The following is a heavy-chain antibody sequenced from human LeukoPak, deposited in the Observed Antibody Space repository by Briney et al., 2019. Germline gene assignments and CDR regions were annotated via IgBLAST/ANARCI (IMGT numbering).Heavy chain of an antibody. Sequence: ASVKVSCKASGGTFSSYAISWVRQAPGQGLEWMGGIIPIFGTANYAQKFQGRVTITADESTSTAYMELSSLRSEDTAVYYCAAYYYDSSVYYYYYYMDVWGKGTTVTISS. D-gene: IGHD3-22*01. V-gene: IGHV1-69*13. CDR2: IIPIFGTA. CDR3: AAYYYDSSVYYYYYYMDV. CDR1: GGTFSSYA. J-gene: IGHJ6*03.